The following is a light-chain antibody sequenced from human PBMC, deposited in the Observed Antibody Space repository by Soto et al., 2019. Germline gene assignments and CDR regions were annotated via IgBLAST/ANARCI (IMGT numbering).Light chain of an antibody. V-gene: IGKV3-20*01. Sequence: EVVLTQSPGTLSFSPGERASLSCRASQSFSNNYLAWYQQKPGQSPKLLIFGSSDRATGIPDRFSGSGSGTDFTLTISRLEPEDFAVYYCQQYGSSPPYTFGQGTKLEIK. CDR2: GSS. CDR1: QSFSNNY. J-gene: IGKJ2*01. CDR3: QQYGSSPPYT.